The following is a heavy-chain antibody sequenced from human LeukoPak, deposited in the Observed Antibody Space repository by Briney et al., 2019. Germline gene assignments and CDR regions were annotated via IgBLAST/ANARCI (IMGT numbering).Heavy chain of an antibody. D-gene: IGHD4-17*01. V-gene: IGHV3-23*01. CDR2: ISGSGGST. CDR1: GFTFSSYA. J-gene: IGHJ4*02. CDR3: AKDQSVYGGHDY. Sequence: PGGSLRLSCAASGFTFSSYAMSWVRQAPGEGLEWVSAISGSGGSTYYADSVKDRFTISRDNSKNTLYLQMNSLRAEDTAVYYCAKDQSVYGGHDYWGQGTLVTVSS.